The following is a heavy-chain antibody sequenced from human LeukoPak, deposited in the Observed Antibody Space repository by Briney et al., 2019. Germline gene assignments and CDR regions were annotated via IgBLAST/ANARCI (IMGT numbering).Heavy chain of an antibody. CDR1: GFTFDDYA. V-gene: IGHV3-20*04. Sequence: RPGGSLRLSCAASGFTFDDYAMTWVRQPSGKGLEWVSTVNWNGGSTSYADSVKGRFTISRDNAKNSLYLQMSSLRADDTAFYYCARGGTVTTFDYWGQGTLVTVSS. D-gene: IGHD4-11*01. J-gene: IGHJ4*02. CDR3: ARGGTVTTFDY. CDR2: VNWNGGST.